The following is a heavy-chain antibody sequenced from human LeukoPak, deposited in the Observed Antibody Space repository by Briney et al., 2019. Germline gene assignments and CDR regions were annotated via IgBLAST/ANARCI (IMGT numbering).Heavy chain of an antibody. Sequence: GGSLKLSCAASGFTFDDYGMSWVRQAPGKGLEWVSGINWNGGNTGYADSVKGRFTISRDNAKNSLYPQMNSLRAEDTALYYCARAYSGYENYYYYYYMDVWGKGTTVTVSS. D-gene: IGHD5-12*01. CDR2: INWNGGNT. V-gene: IGHV3-20*04. CDR3: ARAYSGYENYYYYYYMDV. J-gene: IGHJ6*03. CDR1: GFTFDDYG.